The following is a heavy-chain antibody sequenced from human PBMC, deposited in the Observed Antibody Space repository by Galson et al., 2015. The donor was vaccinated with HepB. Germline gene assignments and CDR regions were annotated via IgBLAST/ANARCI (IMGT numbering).Heavy chain of an antibody. CDR3: AILYSDYFDY. CDR1: GGTFSSYA. V-gene: IGHV5-10-1*01. D-gene: IGHD4-11*01. Sequence: KVSCKASGGTFSSYAISWVRQAPGQGLEWMGRIHPGDSNIKYSPSFQGHVTISADKSINTAYLQWSSLKASDTAMYYCAILYSDYFDYWGQGTLVIVSS. CDR2: IHPGDSNI. J-gene: IGHJ4*02.